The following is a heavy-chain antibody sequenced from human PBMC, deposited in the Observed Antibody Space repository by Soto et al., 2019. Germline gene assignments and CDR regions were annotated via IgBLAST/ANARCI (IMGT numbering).Heavy chain of an antibody. CDR3: ARESGGRGNDAFDI. D-gene: IGHD2-15*01. V-gene: IGHV3-53*04. Sequence: EVQLVESGGGLVQPGGSLRLSCAASGFTVSSNYMSWVRQAPGKGLEWVSVIYGGGSTYYADSVKGRFTISRHNSKNTLYLQMKSLRAEDTAVYYCARESGGRGNDAFDIWGQGTMVTVSS. J-gene: IGHJ3*02. CDR1: GFTVSSNY. CDR2: IYGGGST.